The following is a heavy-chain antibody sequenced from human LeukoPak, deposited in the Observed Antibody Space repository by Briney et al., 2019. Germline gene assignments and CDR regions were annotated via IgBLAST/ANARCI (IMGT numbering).Heavy chain of an antibody. CDR2: ISGDGGST. Sequence: GGSLRLSCAASGFTFDDYAMRWVRQAPGKGLEWVSLISGDGGSTYYADSVKGRFTISRDNSKNSLYLQMNSLRTEDTALYYCAKDKDYGDYLDYWGQGTLVTVSS. CDR3: AKDKDYGDYLDY. D-gene: IGHD4-17*01. J-gene: IGHJ4*02. CDR1: GFTFDDYA. V-gene: IGHV3-43*02.